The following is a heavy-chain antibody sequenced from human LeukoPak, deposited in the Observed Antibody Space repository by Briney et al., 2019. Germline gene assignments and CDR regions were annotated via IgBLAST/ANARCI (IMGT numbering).Heavy chain of an antibody. CDR2: IIPIFGTA. CDR3: AREAPNSYGFYYFDY. D-gene: IGHD5-18*01. Sequence: SVKVSCKASGGTFSSYAISWVRQAPGQGLEWMGGIIPIFGTANYAQKFQGRVTITADESTSAAYMELSSLRSEDTAVYYCAREAPNSYGFYYFDYWGQGTLVTVSS. J-gene: IGHJ4*02. V-gene: IGHV1-69*13. CDR1: GGTFSSYA.